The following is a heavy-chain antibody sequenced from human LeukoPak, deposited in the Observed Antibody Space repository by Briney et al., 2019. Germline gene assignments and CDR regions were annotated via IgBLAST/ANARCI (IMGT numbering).Heavy chain of an antibody. J-gene: IGHJ4*02. CDR1: GGTFSSYA. CDR3: ARDARELPFDY. Sequence: ASVKVSCKASGGTFSSYAISWVRQAPGQGLEWMGRIIPIFGIANYAQKFQGRVTITADKSTSTAYMELSSLRSEDTAVYYCARDARELPFDYWGQGTLVTTSS. V-gene: IGHV1-69*04. D-gene: IGHD1-26*01. CDR2: IIPIFGIA.